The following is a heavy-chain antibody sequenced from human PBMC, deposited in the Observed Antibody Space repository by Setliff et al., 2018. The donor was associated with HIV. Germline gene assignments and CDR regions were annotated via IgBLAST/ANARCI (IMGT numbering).Heavy chain of an antibody. J-gene: IGHJ6*03. Sequence: SETLSLTCTVSGDSISSNSWSWIRQPPGKGLEWIGYIYIYNSGSTNYNPSLTSRVTISVDTSRNQFSLKLTSVTAAATAVYYCARGGREYGVNYYYYYMDVWGKGTTVTVSS. CDR2: IYIYNSGST. D-gene: IGHD3-10*01. V-gene: IGHV4-59*01. CDR1: GDSISSNS. CDR3: ARGGREYGVNYYYYYMDV.